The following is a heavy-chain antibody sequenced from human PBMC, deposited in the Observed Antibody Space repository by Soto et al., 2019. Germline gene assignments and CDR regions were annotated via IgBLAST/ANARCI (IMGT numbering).Heavy chain of an antibody. CDR1: GGTFSSYA. D-gene: IGHD3-3*01. V-gene: IGHV1-69*13. Sequence: SVKVSCKASGGTFSSYAVSWVRQAPGQGLEWMGGIIPIFGTANYAQKFQGRVTITADESTSTAYMELSSLRSEDTAVYYCARAVKDFWSGYTDYYYGMDVWGQGTTVTVSS. CDR2: IIPIFGTA. J-gene: IGHJ6*02. CDR3: ARAVKDFWSGYTDYYYGMDV.